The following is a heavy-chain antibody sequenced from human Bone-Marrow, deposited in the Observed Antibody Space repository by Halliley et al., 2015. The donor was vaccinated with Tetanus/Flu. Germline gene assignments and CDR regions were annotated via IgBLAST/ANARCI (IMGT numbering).Heavy chain of an antibody. CDR3: ATNPDSRFDF. J-gene: IGHJ4*02. CDR2: INTDGSHK. Sequence: SLRLSCAASGLTFSRHWMTWVRKAPGKGLEWLANINTDGSHKNYMDSVKGRFTISKDNAKNSLFLQMNNLRAEDTAVYYCATNPDSRFDFWGQGALVTVS. V-gene: IGHV3-7*03. D-gene: IGHD7-27*01. CDR1: GLTFSRHW.